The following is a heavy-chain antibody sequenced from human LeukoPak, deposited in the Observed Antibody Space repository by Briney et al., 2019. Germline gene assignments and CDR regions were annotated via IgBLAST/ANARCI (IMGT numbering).Heavy chain of an antibody. Sequence: ASVKVSCKASGGTFKNHAISWLRQAPGQGLEWMGGIIPIFSSPKYAQRFQGRVSITADESTNTAFMELSSLTSEDTAVYYCAGRHYDFWSDYSRHTLDPWGQGTLVTVSS. J-gene: IGHJ5*02. D-gene: IGHD3-3*01. CDR3: AGRHYDFWSDYSRHTLDP. CDR1: GGTFKNHA. V-gene: IGHV1-69*01. CDR2: IIPIFSSP.